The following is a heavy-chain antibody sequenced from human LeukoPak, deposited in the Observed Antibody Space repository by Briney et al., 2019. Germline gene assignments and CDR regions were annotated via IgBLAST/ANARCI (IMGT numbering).Heavy chain of an antibody. CDR1: GYTFTAYY. CDR3: ARIGSSWYGVAHNWFDP. V-gene: IGHV1-8*02. Sequence: ASVKVSCKASGYTFTAYYIHWVRQAPGQGLEWMGWMNPSSGNTGYAQKFQGRVTMTRNTSISTAYMELSSLRSEDTAVYYCARIGSSWYGVAHNWFDPWGQGTLVTVSS. J-gene: IGHJ5*02. CDR2: MNPSSGNT. D-gene: IGHD6-13*01.